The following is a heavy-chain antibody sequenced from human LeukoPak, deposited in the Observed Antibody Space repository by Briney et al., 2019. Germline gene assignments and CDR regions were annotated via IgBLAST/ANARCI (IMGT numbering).Heavy chain of an antibody. J-gene: IGHJ4*02. CDR1: GFTFSSYA. Sequence: GGSLRLSCAASGFTFSSYAMHWVRQAPGKGLEWVAVISYDGSNKYYADSVKGRFTISRDNSKNTLYLQMNSLRAEDTAVYYCARGAGGVTVPVDYWGQGTLVTVPS. CDR3: ARGAGGVTVPVDY. CDR2: ISYDGSNK. D-gene: IGHD3-16*01. V-gene: IGHV3-30*04.